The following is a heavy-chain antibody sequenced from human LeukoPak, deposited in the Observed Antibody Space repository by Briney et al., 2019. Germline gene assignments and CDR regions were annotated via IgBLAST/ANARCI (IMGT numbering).Heavy chain of an antibody. CDR1: GFSFSDSW. Sequence: HSGGSLRLSWVASGFSFSDSWMSWVRQAPGKGLEWVADIKKDGSVKEYVDSVKGRFTISRDNAKNSLYLQMDSLRAEDTAVYYCATYTHWVAGDVWGQGTTVSVSS. D-gene: IGHD7-27*01. CDR2: IKKDGSVK. V-gene: IGHV3-7*01. CDR3: ATYTHWVAGDV. J-gene: IGHJ6*02.